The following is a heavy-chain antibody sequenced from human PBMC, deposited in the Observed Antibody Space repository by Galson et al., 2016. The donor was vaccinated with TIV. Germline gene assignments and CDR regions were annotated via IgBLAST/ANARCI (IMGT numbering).Heavy chain of an antibody. J-gene: IGHJ6*02. CDR1: GGIFSGYA. V-gene: IGHV1-69*13. Sequence: SVKVSCKASGGIFSGYAINWVRQAPGQGLEWMGRIISIFRTANYAEKFQGRVTITADESTITVHMALSSLKSEDTAVYYCARRTDGHLYDYKGMDVWGQGTTVIGSS. CDR3: ARRTDGHLYDYKGMDV. CDR2: IISIFRTA. D-gene: IGHD5-24*01.